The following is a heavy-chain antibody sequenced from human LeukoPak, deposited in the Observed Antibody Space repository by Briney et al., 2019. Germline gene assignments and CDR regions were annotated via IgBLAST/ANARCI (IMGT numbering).Heavy chain of an antibody. V-gene: IGHV1-46*01. J-gene: IGHJ4*02. CDR1: GYTFTSYY. CDR3: ARVGVGATTYYDH. D-gene: IGHD1-26*01. CDR2: INPSGGST. Sequence: ASVKVSCKASGYTFTSYYMHSVRQSPGQGIEWMGIINPSGGSTSYAQKFQGRVTMTRDTSTSTVYMELSSLRSEDTAVYYCARVGVGATTYYDHWGQGTVVTVSS.